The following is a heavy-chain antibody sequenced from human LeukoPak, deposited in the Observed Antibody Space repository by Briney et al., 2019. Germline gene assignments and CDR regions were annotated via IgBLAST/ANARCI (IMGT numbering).Heavy chain of an antibody. V-gene: IGHV3-11*04. J-gene: IGHJ6*02. Sequence: GGSLRLSCAASGFTFSDYYMSWIRQAPGKGLEWVSYISSSGSTIYYADSVKGRFTISRDNAKNSLYLQMNSLRAEDTAVYYCAREYYDILTGYWQDGMDVWGQGTTVTVSS. CDR2: ISSSGSTI. CDR1: GFTFSDYY. D-gene: IGHD3-9*01. CDR3: AREYYDILTGYWQDGMDV.